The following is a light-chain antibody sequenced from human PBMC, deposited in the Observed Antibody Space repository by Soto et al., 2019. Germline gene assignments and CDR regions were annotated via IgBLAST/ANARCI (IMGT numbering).Light chain of an antibody. CDR3: SSYAGSNYPYV. V-gene: IGLV2-8*01. CDR1: SSDVGGYNY. J-gene: IGLJ1*01. CDR2: EVS. Sequence: QSALTQPASVSGSPGQSITISCTGTSSDVGGYNYVSWYQQHPGKAPKLMIYEVSKRPSGVPDRFSGSKSGSTASLTVSGLQAEDEGDYYCSSYAGSNYPYVFGTGTKLTVL.